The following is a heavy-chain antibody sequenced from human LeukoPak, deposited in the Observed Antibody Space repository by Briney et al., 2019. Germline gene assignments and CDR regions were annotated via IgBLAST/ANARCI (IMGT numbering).Heavy chain of an antibody. J-gene: IGHJ4*02. CDR3: ARPPSRGYSSSFEY. V-gene: IGHV5-51*01. CDR2: IYPDESNI. D-gene: IGHD2-2*03. CDR1: GYSFPTYW. Sequence: GESLKISFKGSGYSFPTYWIAWVRQMPGKGLEWMGIIYPDESNIRYSPSFQGQVTISADKSISTAYLQWSSLKASDTARYYCARPPSRGYSSSFEYWGQGTLVTVSS.